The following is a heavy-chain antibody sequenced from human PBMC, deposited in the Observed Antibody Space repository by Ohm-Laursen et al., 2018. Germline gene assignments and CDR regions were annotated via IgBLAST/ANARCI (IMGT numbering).Heavy chain of an antibody. CDR1: GFTFSSYG. J-gene: IGHJ4*02. V-gene: IGHV3-30*18. Sequence: SLRLSCSASGFTFSSYGMHWVRQAPGKGLEWVAVVSNDGSTQFYADSVKGRFTVPRDNSKNTLFLELNSLRDDDTAIYYCTKEFTPYSSGWFFENWGQGTLVTVSS. CDR3: TKEFTPYSSGWFFEN. D-gene: IGHD6-19*01. CDR2: VSNDGSTQ.